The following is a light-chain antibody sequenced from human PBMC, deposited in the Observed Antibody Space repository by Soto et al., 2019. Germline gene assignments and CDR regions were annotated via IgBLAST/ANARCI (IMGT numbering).Light chain of an antibody. Sequence: QSALTQPASVSGSPGQSITISCTGTSSDVGGYKYVSWYQQHPGKARKLMIYEVSNRPSGVSNRFSGSKSGNTASLTISGLQAEDEADYYCSSYTSSSTVVFGGGTKPTVL. CDR2: EVS. CDR1: SSDVGGYKY. J-gene: IGLJ2*01. CDR3: SSYTSSSTVV. V-gene: IGLV2-14*01.